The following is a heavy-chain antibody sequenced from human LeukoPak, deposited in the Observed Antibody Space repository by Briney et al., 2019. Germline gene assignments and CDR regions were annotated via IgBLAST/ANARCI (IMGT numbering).Heavy chain of an antibody. CDR2: ISGSGGST. Sequence: GGSLRLSCAASGFTFSSYAMSWVRQAPGEGLEWVSAISGSGGSTYYADSVKGRFTISRDNSKNTLYLQMNSLRAEDTAVYYCAKGTHFAAAGISAAFDIWGQGTMVTVSS. CDR3: AKGTHFAAAGISAAFDI. V-gene: IGHV3-23*01. D-gene: IGHD6-13*01. J-gene: IGHJ3*02. CDR1: GFTFSSYA.